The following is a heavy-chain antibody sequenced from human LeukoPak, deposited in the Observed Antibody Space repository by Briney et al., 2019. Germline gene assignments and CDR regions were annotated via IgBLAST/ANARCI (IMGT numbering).Heavy chain of an antibody. Sequence: SETLSLTCAVYGGSFSGYYWSWIRQPPGKVLEWIGYIYYSGSPNYNPSLKSRVTISVDTSKNQFSLKLSSVTAADTAVYYCARHQSVGAIDYWGQGTLVTVSS. D-gene: IGHD1-26*01. CDR1: GGSFSGYY. CDR2: IYYSGSP. V-gene: IGHV4-59*08. J-gene: IGHJ4*02. CDR3: ARHQSVGAIDY.